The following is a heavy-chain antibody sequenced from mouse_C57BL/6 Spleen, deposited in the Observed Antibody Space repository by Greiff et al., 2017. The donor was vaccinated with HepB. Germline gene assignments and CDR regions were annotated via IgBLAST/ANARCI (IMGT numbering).Heavy chain of an antibody. D-gene: IGHD2-1*01. J-gene: IGHJ3*01. CDR1: GYTFTSYW. CDR3: ALRGNSWFAY. V-gene: IGHV1-52*01. Sequence: VQLQQSGAELVRPGSSVKLSCKASGYTFTSYWMHWVKQRPIQGLEWIGNIDPSDSETHYNQKFKDKATLTVDKSSSTAYMQLSSLTSEDSAVYYCALRGNSWFAYWGQGTLVTVSA. CDR2: IDPSDSET.